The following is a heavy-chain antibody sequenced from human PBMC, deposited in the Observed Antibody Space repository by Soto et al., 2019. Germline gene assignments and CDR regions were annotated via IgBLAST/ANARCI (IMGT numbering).Heavy chain of an antibody. D-gene: IGHD2-21*01. CDR3: ARYHSRVSPRVGLCY. CDR2: INAGNGNT. Sequence: ASVKVSCKASGYTFTSYAMHWVRQAPGQRLEWMGWINAGNGNTKYSQKFQGRVTITRDTSASTAYMELSSLRSEDTAVYYCARYHSRVSPRVGLCYWGQGTLVPVSA. CDR1: GYTFTSYA. V-gene: IGHV1-3*01. J-gene: IGHJ4*02.